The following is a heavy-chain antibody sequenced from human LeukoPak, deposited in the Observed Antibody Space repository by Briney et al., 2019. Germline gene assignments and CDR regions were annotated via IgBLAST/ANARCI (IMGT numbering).Heavy chain of an antibody. CDR1: GGTFSSYA. V-gene: IGHV1-69*04. J-gene: IGHJ4*02. Sequence: ASVKASCKASGGTFSSYAISWVRQAPGQGLEWMGRIIPILGIANYAQKFQGRVTITADKSTSTAYMELSSLRSEDTAVYYCARVGTVSKAGDYWGQGTLVTVSS. CDR2: IIPILGIA. D-gene: IGHD4-17*01. CDR3: ARVGTVSKAGDY.